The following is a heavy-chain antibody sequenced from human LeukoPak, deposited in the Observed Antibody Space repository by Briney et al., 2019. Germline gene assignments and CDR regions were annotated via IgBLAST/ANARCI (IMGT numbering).Heavy chain of an antibody. J-gene: IGHJ4*02. D-gene: IGHD2-2*01. CDR3: AKDQMLAPVVVPAAMSYYFDY. CDR1: GFTFSSYA. V-gene: IGHV3-23*01. CDR2: ISGSGGST. Sequence: GGSLRLSCAASGFTFSSYAMSWVRQAPGKGLERVSAISGSGGSTYYADSVKGRFTISRDNSKNTLYLQMNSLRAEDTAVYYCAKDQMLAPVVVPAAMSYYFDYWGQGTLVTVSS.